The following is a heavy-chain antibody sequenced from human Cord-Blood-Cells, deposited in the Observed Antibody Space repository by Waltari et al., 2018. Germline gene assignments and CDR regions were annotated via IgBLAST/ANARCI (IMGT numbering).Heavy chain of an antibody. J-gene: IGHJ6*02. V-gene: IGHV1-18*01. CDR1: GYTFTSYG. CDR2: ISAYNGNT. Sequence: VKVSCKASGYTFTSYGISWVRQAPGQGLEWMGWISAYNGNTNYAQKLQGRVTMTTDTSTSTAYMELRSLRSDDTAVYYCARDEAGGGSYYYYYYGMDVWGQGTTVTVSS. D-gene: IGHD1-26*01. CDR3: ARDEAGGGSYYYYYYGMDV.